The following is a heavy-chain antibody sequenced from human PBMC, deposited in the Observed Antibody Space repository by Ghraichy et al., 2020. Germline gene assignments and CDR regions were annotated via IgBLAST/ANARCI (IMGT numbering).Heavy chain of an antibody. CDR3: ARGGWYVYGRPDY. J-gene: IGHJ4*02. Sequence: GGSLRLSCAASGFTFSDYWMHWVRQAPGKGLVWVSRINSDGSRTSYADSVKGRFTISRDNAKNTLYLHMNSLRAEDTAVYYCARGGWYVYGRPDYWGQGTLVTVSS. CDR2: INSDGSRT. V-gene: IGHV3-74*01. D-gene: IGHD2-15*01. CDR1: GFTFSDYW.